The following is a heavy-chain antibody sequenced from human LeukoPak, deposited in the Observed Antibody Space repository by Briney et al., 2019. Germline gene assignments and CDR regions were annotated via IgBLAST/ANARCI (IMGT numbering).Heavy chain of an antibody. J-gene: IGHJ4*02. V-gene: IGHV1-69*04. D-gene: IGHD4-17*01. CDR1: GGTFSSYA. CDR3: AKGLVTTVTTASNLLDY. Sequence: SVKVSCKASGGTFSSYAISWVRQAPGQGLEWMGRIIPILGIANYAQKFQGRVTITADKSTSTAYMELSSLRSEDTAVYYCAKGLVTTVTTASNLLDYWGQGTLVTVSS. CDR2: IIPILGIA.